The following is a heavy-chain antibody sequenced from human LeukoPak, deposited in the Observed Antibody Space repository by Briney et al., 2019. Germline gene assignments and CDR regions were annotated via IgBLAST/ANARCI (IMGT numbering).Heavy chain of an antibody. J-gene: IGHJ4*02. V-gene: IGHV3-23*01. D-gene: IGHD3-22*01. CDR1: GFTFSSYS. CDR3: AKGLGYYYDSSGLDYFDY. Sequence: GGSLRLSCAASGFTFSSYSMIWVRQAPGKGLEWVSAISGSGGSTYYADSVKGRFTISRDNSKNTLYLQMNSLRAEDTAVYYCAKGLGYYYDSSGLDYFDYWGQGTLVTVSS. CDR2: ISGSGGST.